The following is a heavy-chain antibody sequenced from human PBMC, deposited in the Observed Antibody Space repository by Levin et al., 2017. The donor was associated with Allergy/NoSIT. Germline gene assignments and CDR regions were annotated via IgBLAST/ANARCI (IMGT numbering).Heavy chain of an antibody. CDR1: GYTFTSYY. V-gene: IGHV1-46*01. CDR3: ARDGPMTFDL. J-gene: IGHJ2*01. Sequence: GESLKISCKASGYTFTSYYMHWVRQAPGQGLEWMGIINPSGGSTSYAQKFQGRVTMTRDTSTSTVYMELSSLRSEDTAVYYCARDGPMTFDLWGRGTLVTVSS. D-gene: IGHD2-21*02. CDR2: INPSGGST.